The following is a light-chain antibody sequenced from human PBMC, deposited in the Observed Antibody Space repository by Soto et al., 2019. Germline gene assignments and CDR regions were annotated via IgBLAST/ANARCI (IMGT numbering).Light chain of an antibody. CDR1: SSNIGSNP. J-gene: IGLJ1*01. V-gene: IGLV1-44*01. CDR2: DNN. CDR3: AAWDDSLNGHSV. Sequence: QSVLTQPPSASGTPGQRVTISCSGSSSNIGSNPVNWYQQLPGTAPKLLIYDNNQRPSGVPDRFSGSKSGTSASLAISGLQSADEADYYCAAWDDSLNGHSVFGSGTKVTVL.